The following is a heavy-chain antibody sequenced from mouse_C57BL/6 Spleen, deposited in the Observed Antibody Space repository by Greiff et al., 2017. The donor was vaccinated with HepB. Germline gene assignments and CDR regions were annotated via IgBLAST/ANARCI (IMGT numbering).Heavy chain of an antibody. CDR2: INPGSGGT. CDR1: GYAFTNYL. CDR3: ARGGIYAMDY. V-gene: IGHV1-54*01. J-gene: IGHJ4*01. Sequence: QVQLQQSGAELVRPGPSVKVSCKASGYAFTNYLIEWVKQRPGQGLEWIGVINPGSGGTNYNEKFKGKATLTADKSSSTAYMQLSSLTSEDSAVYFCARGGIYAMDYWGQGTSVTVSS.